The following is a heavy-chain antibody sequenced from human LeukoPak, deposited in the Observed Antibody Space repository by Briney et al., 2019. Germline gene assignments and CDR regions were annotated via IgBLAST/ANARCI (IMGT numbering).Heavy chain of an antibody. CDR1: GYTFTGYY. D-gene: IGHD6-19*01. CDR2: INPNSGGT. V-gene: IGHV1-2*02. Sequence: GASVKVSCKASGYTFTGYYMHWVRQAPGQGLEWMGWINPNSGGTSYAQKFQGRVTMTRDTSISTAYMELSRLRSDDTAVYYCARGTARGSSGWYDYWGQGTLVTASS. J-gene: IGHJ4*02. CDR3: ARGTARGSSGWYDY.